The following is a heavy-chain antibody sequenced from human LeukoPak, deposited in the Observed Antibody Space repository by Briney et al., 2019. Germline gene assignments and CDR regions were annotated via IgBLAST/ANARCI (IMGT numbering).Heavy chain of an antibody. Sequence: GGSLRLSCAASGFTFSSYAMRWVRQAPGKGLEWVAVISYDGSNKHYADSVKGRFTISRDNSKNTLYLQMNSLRAEDTAVYYCARPGVPTYYDFWSGYYSPHPFDYWGQGTLVTVSS. J-gene: IGHJ4*02. CDR3: ARPGVPTYYDFWSGYYSPHPFDY. D-gene: IGHD3-3*01. CDR1: GFTFSSYA. CDR2: ISYDGSNK. V-gene: IGHV3-30*04.